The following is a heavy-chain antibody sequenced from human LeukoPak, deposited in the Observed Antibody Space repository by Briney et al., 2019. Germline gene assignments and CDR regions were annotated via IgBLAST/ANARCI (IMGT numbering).Heavy chain of an antibody. CDR2: IYTSGST. Sequence: SETLSLTCTVSGGSISSYYWSWIRQPAGKGLEWIGRIYTSGSTNYNPSLKSRVTMSVDTSKNQFSLKLSSVTAADTAVYYCATAGEWELRHYGMDVWGQGTTVTVSS. D-gene: IGHD1-26*01. J-gene: IGHJ6*02. CDR1: GGSISSYY. V-gene: IGHV4-4*07. CDR3: ATAGEWELRHYGMDV.